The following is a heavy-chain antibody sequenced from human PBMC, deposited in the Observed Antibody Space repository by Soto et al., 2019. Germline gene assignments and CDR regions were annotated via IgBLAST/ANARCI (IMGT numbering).Heavy chain of an antibody. CDR1: GGFVSSGTYY. V-gene: IGHV4-34*01. Sequence: QVQLQQCGAGLLKPSETLSLTCAVYGGFVSSGTYYWSWIRQPPGKGLEWIGEMSHSGGTHFNPSLKSRVTISVDTSKNQFSLKMSSVTAADTALYYCARVERGTVTTVVDAFDIWGPGTMVTVSS. D-gene: IGHD1-1*01. CDR3: ARVERGTVTTVVDAFDI. CDR2: MSHSGGT. J-gene: IGHJ3*02.